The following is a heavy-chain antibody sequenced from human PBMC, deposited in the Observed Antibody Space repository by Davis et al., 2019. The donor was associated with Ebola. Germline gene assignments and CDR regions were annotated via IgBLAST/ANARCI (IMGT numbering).Heavy chain of an antibody. CDR2: INWNGGST. CDR1: GFTFDDYA. CDR3: ARGGSSVPFDY. D-gene: IGHD2-2*01. Sequence: PGGSLRLSCAASGFTFDDYAMTWVRQVPGKGLEWVSGINWNGGSTGYADSVKGRFTISRDNAKNSLYLRMNSLRAEDTALYHCARGGSSVPFDYWGQGTLVTVSS. J-gene: IGHJ4*02. V-gene: IGHV3-20*01.